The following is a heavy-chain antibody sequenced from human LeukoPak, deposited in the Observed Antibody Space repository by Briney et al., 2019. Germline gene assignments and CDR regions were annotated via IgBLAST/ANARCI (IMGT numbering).Heavy chain of an antibody. Sequence: PSETLSLTCTVSGGSISSYYWSWIRQPPGKGLEWIGYIYYSGSTNYNPSLKSRVTISVDTSKNQFYTAVYYCASRHDSSGYYVAFDIWGQGTMVTVSS. V-gene: IGHV4-59*01. D-gene: IGHD3-22*01. CDR1: GGSISSYY. CDR2: IYYSGST. J-gene: IGHJ3*02. CDR3: VAFDI.